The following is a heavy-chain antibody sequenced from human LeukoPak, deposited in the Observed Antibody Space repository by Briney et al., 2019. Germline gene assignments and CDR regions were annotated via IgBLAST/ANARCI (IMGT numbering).Heavy chain of an antibody. CDR2: INVDGTSK. Sequence: PGGSLRLSCAASGFTVSSNYMSWVRQAPGKGLVWVSRINVDGTSKTYADSVKGRFTISRDNAKNTLYLQMNSLRTDDTAMYFCARALGGNSFDYWGQGTPVTVSS. V-gene: IGHV3-74*03. D-gene: IGHD1-26*01. CDR1: GFTVSSNY. CDR3: ARALGGNSFDY. J-gene: IGHJ4*02.